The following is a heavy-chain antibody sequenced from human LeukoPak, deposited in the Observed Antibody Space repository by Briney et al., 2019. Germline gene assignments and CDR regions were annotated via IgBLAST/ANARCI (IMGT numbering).Heavy chain of an antibody. CDR3: AKDSTPYSGNTFYFDY. CDR1: GFTFSSYA. J-gene: IGHJ4*02. CDR2: MSGSGVTP. Sequence: GGSLRLSCAASGFTFSSYAISWVRQAPGKGLEWVSTMSGSGVTPKYADSVKGRFTISRDNSNNTLYLQMNSLRAEDTAVYYCAKDSTPYSGNTFYFDYWGQGTLVTVSS. V-gene: IGHV3-23*01. D-gene: IGHD1-7*01.